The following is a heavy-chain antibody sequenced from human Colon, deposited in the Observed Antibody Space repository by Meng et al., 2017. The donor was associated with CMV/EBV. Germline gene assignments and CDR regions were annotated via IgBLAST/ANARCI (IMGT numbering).Heavy chain of an antibody. CDR1: GFTFENHW. V-gene: IGHV3-7*01. J-gene: IGHJ4*02. D-gene: IGHD3-16*02. CDR2: IKQEGTVS. Sequence: GESLKISCAASGFTFENHWISWVRQAPGRGLEWVANIKQEGTVSYYGDSVRGRFTISRDNDKRIVYLQMSSLRAEDAGLYYCVRHQGPTFIVFLDYWGRGTQVTVSS. CDR3: VRHQGPTFIVFLDY.